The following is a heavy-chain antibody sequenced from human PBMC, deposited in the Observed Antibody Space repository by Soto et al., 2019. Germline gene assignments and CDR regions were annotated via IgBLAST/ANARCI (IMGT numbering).Heavy chain of an antibody. D-gene: IGHD6-6*01. CDR2: IYYSGST. J-gene: IGHJ5*02. CDR3: ARGADSSSSGVFSLWFDP. V-gene: IGHV4-31*03. CDR1: GGSISSGGYY. Sequence: SETLSLTCTVSGGSISSGGYYWSWIRQHPGKGLEWIGYIYYSGSTYYNPSLKSRVTISVDTSKNQFSLKLSSVTAADTAVYYCARGADSSSSGVFSLWFDPWGQGTLVTVSS.